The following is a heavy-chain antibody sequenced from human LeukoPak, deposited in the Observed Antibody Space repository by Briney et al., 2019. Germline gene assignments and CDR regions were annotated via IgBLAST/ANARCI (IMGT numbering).Heavy chain of an antibody. J-gene: IGHJ4*02. CDR1: GFTLGSHD. V-gene: IGHV3-13*01. CDR2: ISSGFHT. Sequence: PGGSLRLSCTASGFTLGSHDMHWVRQTTGEGLEWVAAISSGFHTFYAASVKGRFSVSRDDAKNSLYLQMSTLRAGDTAQYYCVREARGYHYTYFDYWGQGTLVTVSS. D-gene: IGHD5-18*01. CDR3: VREARGYHYTYFDY.